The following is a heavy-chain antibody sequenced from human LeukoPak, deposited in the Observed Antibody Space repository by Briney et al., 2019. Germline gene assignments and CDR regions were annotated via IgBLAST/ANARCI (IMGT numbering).Heavy chain of an antibody. CDR3: ARDLGYCSSTSCPALDY. CDR1: GFTFSSYA. Sequence: GGSLRLSCAASGFTFSSYAMSWVRQAPGKGLEWVSAISGSGGSTYYADSVKGRFTISRDNSKNTLYLQMNSLRAEDTAVYYCARDLGYCSSTSCPALDYWGQGTLVTVSS. J-gene: IGHJ4*02. V-gene: IGHV3-23*01. CDR2: ISGSGGST. D-gene: IGHD2-2*01.